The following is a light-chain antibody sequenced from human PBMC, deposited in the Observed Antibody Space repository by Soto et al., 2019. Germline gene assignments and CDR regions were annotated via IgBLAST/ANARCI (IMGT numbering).Light chain of an antibody. J-gene: IGKJ5*01. CDR2: DAS. Sequence: DIQMTQSPSSLSASVGDRVTITCQASQDISNYLNWDQQKPVKAPKLLIYDASNLETGVPSRFSGRGSGTDFTFTISSLQPEDIDTNSCPQYDNLPPVTFGQGTRLQIK. V-gene: IGKV1-33*01. CDR1: QDISNY. CDR3: PQYDNLPPVT.